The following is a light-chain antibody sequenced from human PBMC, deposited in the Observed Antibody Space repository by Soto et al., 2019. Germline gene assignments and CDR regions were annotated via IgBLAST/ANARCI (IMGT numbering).Light chain of an antibody. J-gene: IGKJ4*01. CDR2: DAS. Sequence: VLTQSPATLSLSPGERATLSCRASQSVDIYLAWYQQQPGPAPRLLIYDASNRATGIPARFSGSGSGTDFTLTISSLEPEDFAVYYCEQRKYWPPLTFGGGTRVQIK. CDR1: QSVDIY. CDR3: EQRKYWPPLT. V-gene: IGKV3-11*01.